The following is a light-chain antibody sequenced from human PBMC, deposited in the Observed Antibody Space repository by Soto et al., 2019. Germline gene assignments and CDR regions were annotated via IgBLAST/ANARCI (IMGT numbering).Light chain of an antibody. J-gene: IGKJ2*01. Sequence: EVVLTQSPVTLSLSPGERATLSCRASQSVSSSYLAWYQQKPGQAPRLLIYGASSRATGIPDRFSGRGSGTDSTLTISRLEPEDFAVYYCQQYDTSIWAYTFGQGTKLEIK. CDR1: QSVSSSY. V-gene: IGKV3-20*01. CDR2: GAS. CDR3: QQYDTSIWAYT.